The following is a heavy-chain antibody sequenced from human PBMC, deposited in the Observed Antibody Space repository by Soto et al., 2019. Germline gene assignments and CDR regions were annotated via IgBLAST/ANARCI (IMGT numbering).Heavy chain of an antibody. V-gene: IGHV4-61*01. CDR1: GCSVSSGSYY. J-gene: IGHJ4*02. CDR3: ARLEGEQWRIGWLDY. Sequence: SETLSLTCTVSGCSVSSGSYYWSWIRQPPGKGLEWIGYIYYSGSTNYNPSLKSRVTISVDTSKNQFSLKLSSVTAADTAVYYCARLEGEQWRIGWLDYWGQGTLVTVSS. D-gene: IGHD6-19*01. CDR2: IYYSGST.